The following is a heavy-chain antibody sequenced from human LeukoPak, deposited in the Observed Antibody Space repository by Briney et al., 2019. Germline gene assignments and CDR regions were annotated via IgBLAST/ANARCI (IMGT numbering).Heavy chain of an antibody. CDR3: ARVGAYCSSTSCYSLLDY. Sequence: GGPLRLSCAASGFTFSSYAMSWVRQAPGKGLEWVSYISSSGSTIYYADSVKGRFTISRDNAKNSLYLQMNSLRAEDTAVYYCARVGAYCSSTSCYSLLDYWGQGTLVTVSS. CDR2: ISSSGSTI. D-gene: IGHD2-2*01. J-gene: IGHJ4*02. CDR1: GFTFSSYA. V-gene: IGHV3-48*03.